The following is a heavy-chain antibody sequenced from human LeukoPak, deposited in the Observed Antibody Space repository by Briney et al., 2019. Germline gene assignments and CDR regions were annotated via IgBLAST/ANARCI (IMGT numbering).Heavy chain of an antibody. V-gene: IGHV3-15*01. CDR2: IKSKTDGGTT. CDR3: ARVDTVMAYYFDL. J-gene: IGHJ4*02. CDR1: GFTFSNAW. Sequence: GGSLRLSCAASGFTFSNAWMSWVRQAPGKGLEWVGRIKSKTDGGTTDYAAPVKGRFTISRDDSKNTLYLQMNSLRAEDTAVYYCARVDTVMAYYFDLWGQGTLVTVSS. D-gene: IGHD5-18*01.